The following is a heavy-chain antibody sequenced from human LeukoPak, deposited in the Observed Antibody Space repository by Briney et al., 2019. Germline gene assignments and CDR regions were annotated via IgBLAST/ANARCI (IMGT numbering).Heavy chain of an antibody. CDR3: ARESSGYFY. J-gene: IGHJ4*02. Sequence: GGSLRLSCAASGFNFSSYSMNWVRQAPGQGLEWVSSISNSSSFRYYADSVKGRFTISRDNAKNSLYLQMNSLRAEDTAVYYCARESSGYFYWGQGTLVTVSS. CDR2: ISNSSSFR. D-gene: IGHD3-22*01. CDR1: GFNFSSYS. V-gene: IGHV3-21*01.